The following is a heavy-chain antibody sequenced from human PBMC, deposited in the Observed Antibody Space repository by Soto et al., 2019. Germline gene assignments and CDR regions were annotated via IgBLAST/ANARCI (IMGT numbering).Heavy chain of an antibody. V-gene: IGHV3-23*01. D-gene: IGHD3-22*01. J-gene: IGHJ4*02. CDR1: GFTFSSYA. CDR2: LSGSGGST. CDR3: AKLASYYDSSGCLLDY. Sequence: GGSLRLSCAASGFTFSSYAMRWVSQAPGKGLEWVSGLSGSGGSTYYADSVKGRFTISRDNSKNTLYLQMNSLRAEDTAVYYCAKLASYYDSSGCLLDYWGQGTLVTVSS.